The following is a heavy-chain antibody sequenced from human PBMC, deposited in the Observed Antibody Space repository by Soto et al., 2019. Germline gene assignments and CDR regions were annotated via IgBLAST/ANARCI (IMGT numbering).Heavy chain of an antibody. Sequence: QVQLQQSSPGLVKPSQALSLTCYISGDSVSSNSAGWNWIRQTPSRCLAWRGRTYYKSKWYYTYAAAVKSRITVSPDTSTNQFALQLTSVTPEDTAVYYCARGSWDDVSGHYYMDVWDKGTTVTVSS. J-gene: IGHJ6*03. CDR1: GDSVSSNSAG. V-gene: IGHV6-1*01. D-gene: IGHD1-1*01. CDR3: ARGSWDDVSGHYYMDV. CDR2: TYYKSKWYY.